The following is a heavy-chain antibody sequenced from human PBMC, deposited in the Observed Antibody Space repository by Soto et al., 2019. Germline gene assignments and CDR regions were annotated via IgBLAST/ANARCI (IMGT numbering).Heavy chain of an antibody. CDR1: GLTFSGYG. CDR2: SSGSGSST. CDR3: VTRSRGLQTSPPRLDS. D-gene: IGHD4-4*01. V-gene: IGHV3-23*01. J-gene: IGHJ4*02. Sequence: EVQLLESVGGLVQPGGSLRLSCAASGLTFSGYGMSWVRQAPGPGLEWVSGSSGSGSSTYYEDSVKGRFTISRDDSKNILVLQMNSLRAEDAAVYYCVTRSRGLQTSPPRLDSWGQGTLVTVSS.